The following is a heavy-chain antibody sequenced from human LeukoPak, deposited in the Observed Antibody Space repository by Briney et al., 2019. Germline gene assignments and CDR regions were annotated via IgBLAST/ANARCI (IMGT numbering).Heavy chain of an antibody. D-gene: IGHD3-16*01. J-gene: IGHJ3*01. CDR1: GDSISSSNY. Sequence: SDTLSLTCLVSGDSISSSNYWGWIRQPPGKGLEWIGSIYHTGITYYDPSLKSRVTLSVDTSKNQFSLRMNSVTAADTAFYYCATDNGPWGYDALDVWAQGTVVTVSS. CDR2: IYHTGIT. CDR3: ATDNGPWGYDALDV. V-gene: IGHV4-38-2*01.